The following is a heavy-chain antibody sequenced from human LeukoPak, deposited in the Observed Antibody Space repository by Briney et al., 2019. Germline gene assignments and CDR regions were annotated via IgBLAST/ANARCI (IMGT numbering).Heavy chain of an antibody. Sequence: ASVKVSCKASGYTFTSYGISWVRQAPGQGLEWMGWISAYNGNTNYAQKLQGRVTMTTDPSTSTAYMELRSLRSDDTAVYYCARIEWDYYDSSGYYFDYWGQGTPVTVSS. D-gene: IGHD3-22*01. CDR3: ARIEWDYYDSSGYYFDY. J-gene: IGHJ4*02. CDR2: ISAYNGNT. CDR1: GYTFTSYG. V-gene: IGHV1-18*01.